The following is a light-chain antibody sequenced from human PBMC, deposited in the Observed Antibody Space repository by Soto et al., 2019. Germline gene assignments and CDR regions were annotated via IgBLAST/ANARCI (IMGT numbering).Light chain of an antibody. CDR1: QSLLHSNGYNY. CDR3: MQALRT. CDR2: LGS. V-gene: IGKV2-28*01. Sequence: DIVMTQSPLSLPVTPGEPASISCRSSQSLLHSNGYNYLDWYLQKPGQSPQLLIYLGSNRASGVPDRFSGSGSGTDFTLKISRVEAEDVGVYYCMQALRTFGPGTKVDI. J-gene: IGKJ3*01.